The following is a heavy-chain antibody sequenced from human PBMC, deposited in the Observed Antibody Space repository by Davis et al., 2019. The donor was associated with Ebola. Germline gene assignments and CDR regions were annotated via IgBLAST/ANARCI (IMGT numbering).Heavy chain of an antibody. Sequence: AASVKVSCKASGGTFSSYAISWVRQAPGQGLEWMGGIIPIFGTANYAQKFQGRVTITADKSTSTAYMELSSLRSEDTAVYYCARGRWNYAMDYWGLGTLVIVSS. J-gene: IGHJ4*02. CDR3: ARGRWNYAMDY. CDR2: IIPIFGTA. D-gene: IGHD1-7*01. CDR1: GGTFSSYA. V-gene: IGHV1-69*06.